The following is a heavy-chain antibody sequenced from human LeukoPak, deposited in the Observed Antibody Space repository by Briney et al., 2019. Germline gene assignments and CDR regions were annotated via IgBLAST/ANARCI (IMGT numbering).Heavy chain of an antibody. D-gene: IGHD3-10*01. J-gene: IGHJ4*02. CDR3: AREGTPRSMVRGVIRY. V-gene: IGHV3-23*01. Sequence: QPGGSLRLSCAAPGFTFSSYAMSWVRQAPGKGLEWASAISGSGGSTYYADSAKGRFTISRDNSKNTLYLQMNSLRAEDTAVYYCAREGTPRSMVRGVIRYWGQGTLVTVSS. CDR2: ISGSGGST. CDR1: GFTFSSYA.